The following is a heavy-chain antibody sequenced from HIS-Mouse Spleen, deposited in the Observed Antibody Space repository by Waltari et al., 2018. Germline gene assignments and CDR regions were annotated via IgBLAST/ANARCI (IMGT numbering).Heavy chain of an antibody. V-gene: IGHV3-21*01. CDR3: ARDESTTVTTCDAFDI. CDR2: ISSSSSYI. D-gene: IGHD4-17*01. CDR1: GFTFSSYS. J-gene: IGHJ3*02. Sequence: EVQLVESGGGLVQPGRSLRLSCAASGFTFSSYSMNWVRQAPGKGLEWVSSISSSSSYIYYADSVKGRFTISRDNAKNSLYLQMNSLRAEDTAVYYCARDESTTVTTCDAFDIWGQGTMVTVSS.